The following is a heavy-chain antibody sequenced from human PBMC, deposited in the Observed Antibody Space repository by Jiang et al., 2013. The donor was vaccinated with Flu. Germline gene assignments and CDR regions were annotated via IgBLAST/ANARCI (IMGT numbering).Heavy chain of an antibody. V-gene: IGHV6-1*01. Sequence: SQTLSLTCAISGDSVSSNSASWNWIRQSPPRGLEWLGRTYHRSKWRNDYALSVKSRITIKPDTSKNQFSLQLNSVTPEDTAVYYCTRGAPDLDYWGQGTLVTVSS. J-gene: IGHJ4*02. CDR1: GDSVSSNSAS. CDR3: TRGAPDLDY. CDR2: TYHRSKWRN.